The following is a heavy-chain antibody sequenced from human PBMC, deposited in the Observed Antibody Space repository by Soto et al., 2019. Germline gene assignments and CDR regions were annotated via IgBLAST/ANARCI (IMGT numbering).Heavy chain of an antibody. CDR1: GFTFSSYW. Sequence: GGSLRLSCAVSGFTFSSYWISWVRQAPGKGLEWVANIKQDGSEKYYVDSVKGRFTISRDNAKNSLYLQMNSLRAEDTAVYYCARTNQQQLVDAYYYYYMDVWGKGTTVTVSS. V-gene: IGHV3-7*01. D-gene: IGHD6-13*01. J-gene: IGHJ6*03. CDR3: ARTNQQQLVDAYYYYYMDV. CDR2: IKQDGSEK.